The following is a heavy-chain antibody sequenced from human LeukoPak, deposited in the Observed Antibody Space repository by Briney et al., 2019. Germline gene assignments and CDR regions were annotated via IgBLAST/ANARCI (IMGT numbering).Heavy chain of an antibody. D-gene: IGHD2-8*01. V-gene: IGHV3-64D*06. CDR2: ISSNGGST. CDR1: GSTFSSYA. Sequence: GGSLRLSCSASGSTFSSYAMHWVRQAPGKGLEYVSAISSNGGSTYYADSVKGRFTISRDNSKNTLYLQMSSLRAEDTAVYYCARDNGENYHTAFDYWGQGTLVTVSS. J-gene: IGHJ4*02. CDR3: ARDNGENYHTAFDY.